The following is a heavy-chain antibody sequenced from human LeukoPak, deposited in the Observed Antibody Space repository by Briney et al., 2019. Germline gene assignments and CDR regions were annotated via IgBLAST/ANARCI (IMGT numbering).Heavy chain of an antibody. CDR1: GGSFSGYY. D-gene: IGHD3-22*01. J-gene: IGHJ3*02. Sequence: PSETLSLTCAVYGGSFSGYYWSWIRQPPGKGLEWIGSIYYSGSTYYNPSLKSRVTISVDTSKNQFSLRLSSMTAADTAVYYCASYSSESDAFDIWGQGTMVTVSS. V-gene: IGHV4-34*01. CDR3: ASYSSESDAFDI. CDR2: IYYSGST.